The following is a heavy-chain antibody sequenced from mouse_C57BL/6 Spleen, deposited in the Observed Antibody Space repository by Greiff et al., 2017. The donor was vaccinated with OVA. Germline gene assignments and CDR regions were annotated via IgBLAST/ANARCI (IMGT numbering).Heavy chain of an antibody. Sequence: VQLQQPGAELVKPGASVKLSCKASGYTFTSYWMHWVKQRPGQGLEWIGMIHPNSGSTNYNEKCKSKATLTVDKSSSTAYMQLSSLTSEDSAVYYCAREGSGYEGAFDYWGQGTTLTVSS. V-gene: IGHV1-64*01. D-gene: IGHD3-2*02. CDR3: AREGSGYEGAFDY. J-gene: IGHJ2*01. CDR1: GYTFTSYW. CDR2: IHPNSGST.